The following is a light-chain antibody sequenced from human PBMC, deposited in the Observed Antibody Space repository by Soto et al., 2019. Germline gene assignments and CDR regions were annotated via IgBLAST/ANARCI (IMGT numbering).Light chain of an antibody. V-gene: IGKV3-11*01. CDR1: QSVGTD. J-gene: IGKJ3*01. Sequence: VLTQSPATLSLSPGERATLSCRASQSVGTDLAWYQQKPGQAPRLLIFDASKRAAAFPARFSGSGSGTDFTLTIRSLEPEDFAVYYCQHRRTSFTFGPGTKVEIK. CDR3: QHRRTSFT. CDR2: DAS.